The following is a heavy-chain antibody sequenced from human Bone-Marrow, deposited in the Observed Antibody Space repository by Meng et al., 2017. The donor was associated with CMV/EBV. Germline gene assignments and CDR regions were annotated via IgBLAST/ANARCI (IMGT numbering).Heavy chain of an antibody. CDR3: TGDNEGFNGVWYDAYDV. J-gene: IGHJ3*01. Sequence: GGSLRLSCEASSFSLSNYWMTWVRLAPGKGLEWVANIRQDESETHYVDSVEGRFTISRDNAKNLLFLQMNNLRVEDTAMYYCTGDNEGFNGVWYDAYDVWGQGTKVTVSS. CDR2: IRQDESET. V-gene: IGHV3-7*01. CDR1: SFSLSNYW. D-gene: IGHD2-15*01.